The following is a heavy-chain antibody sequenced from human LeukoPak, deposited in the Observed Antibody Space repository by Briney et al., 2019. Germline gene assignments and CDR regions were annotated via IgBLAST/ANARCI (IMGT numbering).Heavy chain of an antibody. CDR3: ARAPDFYDSSGYSNGWFDP. D-gene: IGHD3-22*01. CDR1: GASFSDYY. V-gene: IGHV4-34*01. J-gene: IGHJ5*02. CDR2: INRSGST. Sequence: SETLSLTCVVYGASFSDYYWTWIRQPPGKGLEWIGEINRSGSTNYNPSLKSRVTISVDTSKNQFSLKLSSVTAADTAVYYCARAPDFYDSSGYSNGWFDPWGQGTLVTVSS.